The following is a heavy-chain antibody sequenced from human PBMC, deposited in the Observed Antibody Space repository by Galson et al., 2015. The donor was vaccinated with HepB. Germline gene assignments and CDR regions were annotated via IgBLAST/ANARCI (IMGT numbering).Heavy chain of an antibody. CDR1: GFTFSGYT. CDR2: ISYDGTNK. CDR3: ARGTYCSGLNCYFYYGMDV. V-gene: IGHV3-30*04. D-gene: IGHD2-15*01. J-gene: IGHJ6*02. Sequence: SLRLSCAASGFTFSGYTMHRVRQAPGKGLEWVAVISYDGTNKYYADSVKGRFTVSRDNTKNTLYLQVNSLRAEDTAVYYCARGTYCSGLNCYFYYGMDVWGQGTTVIVSS.